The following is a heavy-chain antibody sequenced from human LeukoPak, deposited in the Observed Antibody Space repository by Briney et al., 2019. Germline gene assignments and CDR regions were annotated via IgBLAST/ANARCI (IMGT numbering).Heavy chain of an antibody. J-gene: IGHJ3*02. CDR1: GYTFSVYY. Sequence: ASVKVSCKASGYTFSVYYIHWMRQAPEQGLEWMGWIVPNSGGTNYAQKLQGRVTMTRDTSISTAYMELSSLRSDDTAVYFCARGILMTGNYGAFDIWGQGTTVTVSS. V-gene: IGHV1-2*02. D-gene: IGHD3-9*01. CDR2: IVPNSGGT. CDR3: ARGILMTGNYGAFDI.